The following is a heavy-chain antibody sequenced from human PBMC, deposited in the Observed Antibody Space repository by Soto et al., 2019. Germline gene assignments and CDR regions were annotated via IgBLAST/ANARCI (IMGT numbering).Heavy chain of an antibody. Sequence: EVQLLESGGGLVQPGGSLRLSCAASGFTFSSYAMSWVRQAPGKGLEWVSSINGNGGSTYYADSVKGRFTISRDNSKNRLSLQMTGLRAEDTAVYYCAKDQRGDSTTARIDYWGQGTLVTVSS. V-gene: IGHV3-23*01. CDR3: AKDQRGDSTTARIDY. CDR1: GFTFSSYA. D-gene: IGHD6-13*01. J-gene: IGHJ4*02. CDR2: INGNGGST.